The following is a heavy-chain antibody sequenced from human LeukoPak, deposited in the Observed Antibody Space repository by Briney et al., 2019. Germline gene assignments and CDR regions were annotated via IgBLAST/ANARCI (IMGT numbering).Heavy chain of an antibody. Sequence: PGGSLRLSCAASGFTVSRNYMSWVRQARGKGGGWVSVIYSGGSKYYADSVKGRFTISRDNSKNTLYLQMNSLRAEDTAVYYCARAYYYYYYGMDVWGQGTTVTVSS. V-gene: IGHV3-66*02. CDR3: ARAYYYYYYGMDV. CDR2: IYSGGSK. J-gene: IGHJ6*02. CDR1: GFTVSRNY.